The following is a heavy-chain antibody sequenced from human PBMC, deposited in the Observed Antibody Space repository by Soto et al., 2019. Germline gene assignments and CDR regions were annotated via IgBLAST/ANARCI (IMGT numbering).Heavy chain of an antibody. CDR1: GFTFSSFG. CDR3: AKPTVPFGRTAVAGPFDN. V-gene: IGHV3-30*18. Sequence: PGGSLRLSCAASGFTFSSFGMHWVRQAPGKGLEWVAVISYDGSNKYYADSVKGRFTISRDNSKNTLYLQMNSLRAEDTAVFYCAKPTVPFGRTAVAGPFDNWGQGTLVTVSP. J-gene: IGHJ4*02. CDR2: ISYDGSNK. D-gene: IGHD6-19*01.